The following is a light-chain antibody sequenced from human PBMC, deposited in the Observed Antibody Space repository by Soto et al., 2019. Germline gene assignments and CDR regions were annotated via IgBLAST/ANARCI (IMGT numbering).Light chain of an antibody. Sequence: DIVMTQSPDSLAVSLGERATINCKSSQSILYSSNNKTYLAWYQQKPGQPPKLLIYWASTRESGVPDRFSGSGSGTDFTLTISSLQAEDVAVYYCQQYDYTPLTFGGGNKVEIK. J-gene: IGKJ4*01. CDR3: QQYDYTPLT. CDR2: WAS. V-gene: IGKV4-1*01. CDR1: QSILYSSNNKTY.